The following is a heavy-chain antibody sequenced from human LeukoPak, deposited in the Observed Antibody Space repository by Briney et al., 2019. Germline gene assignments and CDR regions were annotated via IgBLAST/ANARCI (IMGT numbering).Heavy chain of an antibody. J-gene: IGHJ6*03. CDR1: GGSISSYY. D-gene: IGHD6-6*01. V-gene: IGHV4-59*01. CDR3: ARETHIEYSSSSGYYYMDV. CDR2: IYYGGST. Sequence: SETLSLTCTVSGGSISSYYWSWIRQPPGKGLEWIGYIYYGGSTNYNPSLKSRVTISVDTSKNQFSLKLSSVTAADTAVYYCARETHIEYSSSSGYYYMDVWGKGTTVTASS.